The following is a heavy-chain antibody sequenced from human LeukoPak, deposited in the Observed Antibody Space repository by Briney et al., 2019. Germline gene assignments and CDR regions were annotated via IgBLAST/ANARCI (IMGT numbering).Heavy chain of an antibody. CDR2: IDPNSGCT. Sequence: AASVKVSCKTSGYTFTGYYIHWVRQAPGQGLEWMGWIDPNSGCTNYAQKFQGRVTMPRDTSISTAYMELSRLTSADTAVYRCATPSSSSWYGFDPWGPGTLVTVSS. D-gene: IGHD6-13*01. V-gene: IGHV1-2*02. CDR3: ATPSSSSWYGFDP. J-gene: IGHJ5*02. CDR1: GYTFTGYY.